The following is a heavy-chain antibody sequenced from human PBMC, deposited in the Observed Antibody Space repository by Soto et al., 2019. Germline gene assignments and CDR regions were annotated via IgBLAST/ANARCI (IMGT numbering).Heavy chain of an antibody. CDR3: ARELQLSGTTNNWFDL. D-gene: IGHD1-7*01. CDR2: VSWNGSRT. J-gene: IGHJ5*02. Sequence: PGGSLRLSCAASGFTFSNSDMNWVHQAPGKGLEWVSGVSWNGSRTHYADSVKGRFIISRDNSRNTLYLQTNSLRAEDTAVYYCARELQLSGTTNNWFDLWGQGTLVPVSS. V-gene: IGHV3-35*01. CDR1: GFTFSNSD.